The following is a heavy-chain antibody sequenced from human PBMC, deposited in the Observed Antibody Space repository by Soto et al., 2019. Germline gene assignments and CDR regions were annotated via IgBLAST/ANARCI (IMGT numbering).Heavy chain of an antibody. Sequence: SETLSLTCTVSGGSISSYYWSRIRQPPGKGLEWIGYIYYSGSTHYNPSLKSRVTISVDTSKNQFSLKLSSVTAADTAVYYCARHAPYCSSTSHCAYGMDVWGQGTTVTVS. V-gene: IGHV4-59*08. CDR2: IYYSGST. CDR3: ARHAPYCSSTSHCAYGMDV. D-gene: IGHD2-2*01. J-gene: IGHJ6*02. CDR1: GGSISSYY.